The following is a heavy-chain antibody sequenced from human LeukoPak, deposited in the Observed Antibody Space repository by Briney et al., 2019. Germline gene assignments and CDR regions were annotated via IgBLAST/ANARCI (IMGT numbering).Heavy chain of an antibody. J-gene: IGHJ4*02. Sequence: PGGSLRLSCAASGFTFTNAWMNWVRQAPGKGLEWVGRIKSKTVGGTIDYAAPVKGRFTISRDDSKNTLHLQMDSLKAEDTAVYYCTTDYCKSTTCYLNYWGQGTLVTVSS. CDR3: TTDYCKSTTCYLNY. CDR1: GFTFTNAW. V-gene: IGHV3-15*07. CDR2: IKSKTVGGTI. D-gene: IGHD2-2*01.